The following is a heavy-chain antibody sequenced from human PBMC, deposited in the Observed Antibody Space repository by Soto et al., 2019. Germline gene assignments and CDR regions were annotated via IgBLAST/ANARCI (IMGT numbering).Heavy chain of an antibody. CDR3: ARDYFSSGWGPPPF. J-gene: IGHJ4*02. CDR1: GFTFSSYG. D-gene: IGHD6-19*01. V-gene: IGHV3-33*01. CDR2: IWYDGSNK. Sequence: GGSLRLSCAASGFTFSSYGMHWVRQAPGKGLEWVAVIWYDGSNKYYADSVKGRFTISRDNSKNTLYLQMNSLRAEDTAVYYCARDYFSSGWGPPPFWGQGTLVTVSS.